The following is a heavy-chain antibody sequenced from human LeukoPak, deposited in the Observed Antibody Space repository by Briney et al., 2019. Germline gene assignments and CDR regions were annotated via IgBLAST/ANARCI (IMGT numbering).Heavy chain of an antibody. J-gene: IGHJ4*02. D-gene: IGHD3-10*01. CDR3: ASGEVGVRKFYSDPFHF. Sequence: PGGSLRLSCTASGFSFRTYIMAWVRQVPGKGLEWISAISGDAITTYYAVPVKGRFTISRDTSKNTLFLQMNSLRADDSAIYYYASGEVGVRKFYSDPFHFWGQGTLVTVSS. V-gene: IGHV3-23*01. CDR1: GFSFRTYI. CDR2: ISGDAITT.